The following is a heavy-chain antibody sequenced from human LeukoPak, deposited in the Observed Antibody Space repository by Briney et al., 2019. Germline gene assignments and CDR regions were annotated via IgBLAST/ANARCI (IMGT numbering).Heavy chain of an antibody. CDR1: GGSISSSNW. D-gene: IGHD4-23*01. V-gene: IGHV4-4*02. J-gene: IGHJ6*02. CDR2: IYHSGST. CDR3: ARADYGGNSDYYYYGMDV. Sequence: PSETLSLTCAVSGGSISSSNWWSWVRQPPGKGLEWIGEIYHSGSTNYNPSLKSRVTISVDKSKNQFSLKLSSVTAADTAVYYCARADYGGNSDYYYYGMDVWGQGTRVTVSS.